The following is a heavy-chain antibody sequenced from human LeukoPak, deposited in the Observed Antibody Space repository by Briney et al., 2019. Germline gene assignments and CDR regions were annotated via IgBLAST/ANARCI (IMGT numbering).Heavy chain of an antibody. CDR1: GGSFSGYY. D-gene: IGHD6-13*01. J-gene: IGHJ3*02. CDR2: INHSGST. V-gene: IGHV4-34*01. CDR3: ARRGVIAAAGTDAFDI. Sequence: PSETLSLTCAVYGGSFSGYYWSWIRQPPGKGLEWIGEINHSGSTNYNPSLKSRVTISVDTSKNRFSLKLSSVTAADTAVYYCARRGVIAAAGTDAFDIWGQGTMVTVSS.